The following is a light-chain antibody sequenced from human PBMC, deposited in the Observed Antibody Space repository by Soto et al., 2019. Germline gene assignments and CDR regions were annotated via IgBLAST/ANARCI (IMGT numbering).Light chain of an antibody. J-gene: IGKJ1*01. CDR2: KAS. V-gene: IGKV1-5*03. CDR1: QTSSSW. CDR3: QHYNSYSEA. Sequence: DIQMTQSPSTLSGSVGERVTITCRASQTSSSWLSWYQQKPGKAPKLRIYKASTLKSVVPSRFSGSGSGTEFTPTISSLQPDDFATYYCQHYNSYSEAFGQGTKLDIK.